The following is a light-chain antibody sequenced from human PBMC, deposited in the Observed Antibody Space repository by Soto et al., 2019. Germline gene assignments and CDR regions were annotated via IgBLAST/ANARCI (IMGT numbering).Light chain of an antibody. CDR1: SSDVGSYNS. CDR2: EGS. V-gene: IGLV2-18*01. Sequence: QSALTQPPSVSGSPGQSVTISSTGTSSDVGSYNSVSWYQQPPRTGPKLIIDEGSNRPSGVPDRFSGAKSGNTASLTISGLQSEDEAEYYCSLYKTDSKYVFGTGTKVPV. CDR3: SLYKTDSKYV. J-gene: IGLJ1*01.